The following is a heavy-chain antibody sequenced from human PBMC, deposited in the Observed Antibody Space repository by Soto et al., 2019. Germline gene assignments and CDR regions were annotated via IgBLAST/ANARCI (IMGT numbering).Heavy chain of an antibody. CDR2: IYYTGTV. CDR1: GGSISPYY. D-gene: IGHD4-17*01. J-gene: IGHJ4*02. CDR3: ARQPDAADYGYYFEY. V-gene: IGHV4-59*01. Sequence: QVQLLESGPGLVNPSQTLSLSCTVSGGSISPYYWSWLRQSPGKGLEWLGYIYYTGTVDYNPSLENRVTLSVDTSTNRFSLELTSVTAADTAVYYCARQPDAADYGYYFEYWGPGILVTVSS.